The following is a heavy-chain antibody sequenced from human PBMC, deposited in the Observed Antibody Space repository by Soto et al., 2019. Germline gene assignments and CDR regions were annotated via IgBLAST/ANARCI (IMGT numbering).Heavy chain of an antibody. CDR1: GGSFSGYY. J-gene: IGHJ6*03. CDR3: ARGLGVVAAYYYMDV. Sequence: SETLSLTCAVYGGSFSGYYWSWIRQPPGKGLEWIGEINHSGSTNYNPSLKSRVTISVDTSKNQFSLKLSSVTAADTAVYYCARGLGVVAAYYYMDVWGKGTTVTVSS. D-gene: IGHD2-15*01. V-gene: IGHV4-34*01. CDR2: INHSGST.